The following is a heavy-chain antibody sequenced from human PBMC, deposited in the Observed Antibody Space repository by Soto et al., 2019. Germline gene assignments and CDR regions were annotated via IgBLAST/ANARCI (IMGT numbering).Heavy chain of an antibody. CDR2: IRYDGSNI. Sequence: QVQLVESGVVVVQPGRSLRLSCAASGFTFSGLGMHWVRQAPAKGREWVAVIRYDGSNIYYAAAVKGRFTISRDNSKDTLYLQMNSLRADDTAVYYCARDGVAHTTFYGYFDYWGQGTLVTVSS. CDR1: GFTFSGLG. D-gene: IGHD3-10*02. CDR3: ARDGVAHTTFYGYFDY. V-gene: IGHV3-33*01. J-gene: IGHJ4*02.